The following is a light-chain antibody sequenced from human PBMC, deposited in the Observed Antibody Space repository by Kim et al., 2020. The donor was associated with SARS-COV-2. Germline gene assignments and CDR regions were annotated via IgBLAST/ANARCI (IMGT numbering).Light chain of an antibody. CDR1: SSNIGAGYD. J-gene: IGLJ3*02. V-gene: IGLV1-40*01. CDR3: QSFDSSLIGSV. CDR2: DNN. Sequence: QSVLTQPPSVSGAPGQRVTISCTGSSSNIGAGYDVHWYQQLPGTAPKLLMYDNNNRPSGVPDRFSGSKSGTSASLAITGLQADDEADYYCQSFDSSLIGSVFGGGTKVTVL.